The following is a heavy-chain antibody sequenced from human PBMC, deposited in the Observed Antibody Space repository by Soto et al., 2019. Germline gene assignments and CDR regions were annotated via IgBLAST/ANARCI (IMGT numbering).Heavy chain of an antibody. V-gene: IGHV1-69*02. D-gene: IGHD5-12*01. Sequence: QVQLVQSGAEVKKPGSSVKVSCKASGGTFSSYTISWVRQAPGQGLEWMGRIIPILVIANYAQKFQGRVTITADKSTSTAYMELSSLRSADTAVYYCARVDGYNVDYWGQGTLVTVSS. CDR1: GGTFSSYT. CDR3: ARVDGYNVDY. CDR2: IIPILVIA. J-gene: IGHJ4*02.